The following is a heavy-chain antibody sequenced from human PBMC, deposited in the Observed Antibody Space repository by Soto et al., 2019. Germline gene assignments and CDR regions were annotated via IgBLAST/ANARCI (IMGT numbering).Heavy chain of an antibody. CDR3: AKRVGKNYWYFDL. V-gene: IGHV1-69*02. J-gene: IGHJ2*01. D-gene: IGHD7-27*01. Sequence: HVQLVQSGAEVKKPPYSVKVSCKASGGTYSKQTISWVRQAPGQAHEWIGRIIPIHGIANYAQKLQGRVTITADKSTSTAYMELSSLRSEDTVVYYCAKRVGKNYWYFDLWGRGTLVTVSS. CDR1: GGTYSKQT. CDR2: IIPIHGIA.